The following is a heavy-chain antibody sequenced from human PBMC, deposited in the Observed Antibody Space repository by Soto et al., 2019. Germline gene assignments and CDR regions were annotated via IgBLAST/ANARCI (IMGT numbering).Heavy chain of an antibody. Sequence: QVQLVQSGAEVKKPGASVKDYCKASGYTFTSYAMHWVRQAPGQRLEWMGWINAGNGNTKYSQKFQGRVTITRDTSASTAYMELSSRRSEDTVGYYLARDLGGWTDYWGQGTLVTVSA. CDR3: ARDLGGWTDY. J-gene: IGHJ4*02. D-gene: IGHD6-19*01. V-gene: IGHV1-3*01. CDR2: INAGNGNT. CDR1: GYTFTSYA.